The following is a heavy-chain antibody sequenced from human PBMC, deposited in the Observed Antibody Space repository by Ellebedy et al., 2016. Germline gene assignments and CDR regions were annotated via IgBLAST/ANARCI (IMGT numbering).Heavy chain of an antibody. CDR3: ARVDLTTSGRPFDY. CDR2: INHSGST. D-gene: IGHD3-10*01. J-gene: IGHJ4*02. Sequence: SETLSLXCAVYGGSFSGYYWSWIRQPPGKGLEWIGEINHSGSTNYNPSLKSRVTISVDTSKNQFSLRLSSVTAADTAIYYCARVDLTTSGRPFDYWGLGTLVTVSS. V-gene: IGHV4-34*01. CDR1: GGSFSGYY.